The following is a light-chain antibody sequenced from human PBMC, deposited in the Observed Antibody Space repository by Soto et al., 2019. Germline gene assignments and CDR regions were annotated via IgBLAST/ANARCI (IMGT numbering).Light chain of an antibody. Sequence: EILLTQSPATLSLSPGERATLSCRASLSVSSYLAWYQQKPGQAPRLLIYGASTRATAIPARFSGSGSGTEFTLTISSLLSEDFEVYYCQQYNNWLGTFGQGTKVDIK. CDR2: GAS. J-gene: IGKJ1*01. V-gene: IGKV3-15*01. CDR1: LSVSSY. CDR3: QQYNNWLGT.